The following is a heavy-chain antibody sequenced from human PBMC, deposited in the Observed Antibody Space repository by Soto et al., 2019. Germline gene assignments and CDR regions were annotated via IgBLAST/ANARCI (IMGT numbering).Heavy chain of an antibody. J-gene: IGHJ6*02. Sequence: SVKVSCKASGGTFSSYAISWVRQAPGQGLEWMGGIIPIFGAANYAQKFQGRGTITADKSTRTAYMELRSLRSEDTAVYYCARRSWNDILTPLYYYGIDVWGQGTTVTVSS. CDR1: GGTFSSYA. CDR3: ARRSWNDILTPLYYYGIDV. CDR2: IIPIFGAA. V-gene: IGHV1-69*06. D-gene: IGHD3-9*01.